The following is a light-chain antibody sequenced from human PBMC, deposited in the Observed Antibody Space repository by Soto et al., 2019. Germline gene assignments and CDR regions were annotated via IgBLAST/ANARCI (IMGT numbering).Light chain of an antibody. CDR3: QQYNTWLWT. CDR1: QSINAH. Sequence: EVVMTQSPATLSVSPGERVTLSCRASQSINAHLAWYQQKPGQAPRLLIHGASTRATGIPARFSGSGFGTEFILTISSLQSEDFGIYYCQQYNTWLWTFGQGTKVKI. CDR2: GAS. J-gene: IGKJ1*01. V-gene: IGKV3-15*01.